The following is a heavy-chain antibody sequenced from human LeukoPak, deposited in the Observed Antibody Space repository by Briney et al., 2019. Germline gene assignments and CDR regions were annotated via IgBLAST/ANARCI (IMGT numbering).Heavy chain of an antibody. CDR3: AKEVFSSSWYGDY. V-gene: IGHV3-48*01. J-gene: IGHJ4*02. Sequence: GGSLRLSCAASGFTFSTYSMNWVRQAPGKGLEWVSYISSSSSTIYYADSVKGRFTISRDNAKNSLYLQMNSLRAEDTAVYYCAKEVFSSSWYGDYWGQGTLVSVSS. D-gene: IGHD6-13*01. CDR1: GFTFSTYS. CDR2: ISSSSSTI.